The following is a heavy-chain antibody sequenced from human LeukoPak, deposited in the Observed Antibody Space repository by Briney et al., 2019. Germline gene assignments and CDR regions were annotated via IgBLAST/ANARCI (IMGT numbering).Heavy chain of an antibody. J-gene: IGHJ3*02. CDR2: ISGSGDNR. D-gene: IGHD3-22*01. CDR3: AKSWNYYDSSGDDALDI. Sequence: GGSLRLSCAASGFTFSSHAMSWVRQAPGKGLEWVSSISGSGDNRNYADSVKGRFTISRDNSKNTLYLQINSLRVEDTAVYYCAKSWNYYDSSGDDALDIWGQGTMVTVS. V-gene: IGHV3-23*01. CDR1: GFTFSSHA.